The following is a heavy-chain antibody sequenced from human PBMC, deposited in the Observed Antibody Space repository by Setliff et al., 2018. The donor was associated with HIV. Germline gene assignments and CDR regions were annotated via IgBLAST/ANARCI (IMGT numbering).Heavy chain of an antibody. D-gene: IGHD2-15*01. J-gene: IGHJ3*01. CDR1: GGSIKSSSDY. V-gene: IGHV4-39*07. Sequence: PSETLSLTCTVSGGSIKSSSDYWGWIRQPPGKGLEWIGTIYYSGSSDNNPSLKSRVTLSVDTSKHQFSLKLSSVTAADTAVYYCARVQVAYAAFDVWGQGTMVTVSS. CDR3: ARVQVAYAAFDV. CDR2: IYYSGSS.